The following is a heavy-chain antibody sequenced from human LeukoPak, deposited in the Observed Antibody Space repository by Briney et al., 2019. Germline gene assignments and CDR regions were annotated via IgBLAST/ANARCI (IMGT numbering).Heavy chain of an antibody. D-gene: IGHD1-1*01. Sequence: SVKVSCKASGGTFSSYAISWVRQAPGQGLEWMGGIIPIFGTANYAQKFQGRVTITTDESTSTAYMELSSLRSEDTAVYYCARGGQLERRSWFDPWGQGTLVTVSS. V-gene: IGHV1-69*05. CDR2: IIPIFGTA. J-gene: IGHJ5*02. CDR3: ARGGQLERRSWFDP. CDR1: GGTFSSYA.